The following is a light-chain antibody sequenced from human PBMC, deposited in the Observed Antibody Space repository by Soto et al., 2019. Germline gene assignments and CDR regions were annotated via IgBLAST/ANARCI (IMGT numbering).Light chain of an antibody. CDR3: QKYKRAPLT. CDR2: AAF. Sequence: TQSPGTLSLSPGERATLSCRASQTVRNSYLAWYQQKTGEVPKLLIFAAFTLQSGVPSRFSGSGSGADLTLTNSSPPPEDDATDYCQKYKRAPLTFGPGTKVDIK. V-gene: IGKV1-27*01. J-gene: IGKJ3*01. CDR1: QTVRNSY.